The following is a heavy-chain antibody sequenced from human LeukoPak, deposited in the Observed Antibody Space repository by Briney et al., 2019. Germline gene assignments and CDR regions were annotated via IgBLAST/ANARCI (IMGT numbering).Heavy chain of an antibody. CDR2: TYYRSKWSS. J-gene: IGHJ6*03. D-gene: IGHD3-16*01. CDR3: AREGGHYYYIDV. V-gene: IGHV6-1*01. CDR1: GDSVSSNIAA. Sequence: QTLSLICAISGDSVSSNIAAWHWIRQSPSRGLELLGRTYYRSKWSSDYSVSMKRRITIKPYTSKNQFSLQLNSVTPEDTAVYFCAREGGHYYYIDVWGKGTTVTVSS.